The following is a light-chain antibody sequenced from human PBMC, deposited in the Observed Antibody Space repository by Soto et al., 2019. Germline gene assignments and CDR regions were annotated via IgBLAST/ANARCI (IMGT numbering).Light chain of an antibody. J-gene: IGKJ1*01. CDR3: QQRSNWPRT. CDR1: QSVSNY. Sequence: ENLLTQSPATPSFSPGEKANPSCRARQSVSNYLAWYQQKPCQAPRLLIYDASNRATGIPARFSGSGSGTDFTLTISSLEPEDFAVYYCQQRSNWPRTFGQGTKV. CDR2: DAS. V-gene: IGKV3-11*01.